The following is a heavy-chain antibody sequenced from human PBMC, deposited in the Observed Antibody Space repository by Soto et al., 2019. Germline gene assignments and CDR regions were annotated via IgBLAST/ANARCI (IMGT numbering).Heavy chain of an antibody. J-gene: IGHJ6*02. Sequence: QVQLVQSGAEVKKPGSSVKVSCKASGGTFSSYAISWVRQAPGQGLEWMGGIIPIFGTANYAQKFQGRVTITADESTSTAYMELSSLRSEDTAVYYGARDLDSSSWYYYYYGMDVWGQGTTVTVSS. CDR1: GGTFSSYA. D-gene: IGHD6-13*01. V-gene: IGHV1-69*12. CDR2: IIPIFGTA. CDR3: ARDLDSSSWYYYYYGMDV.